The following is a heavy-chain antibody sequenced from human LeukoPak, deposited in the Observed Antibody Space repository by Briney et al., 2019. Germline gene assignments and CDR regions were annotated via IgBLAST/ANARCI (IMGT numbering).Heavy chain of an antibody. Sequence: PSETLSHTCTVSGGSISSGDYYWSWIRQPPGTGLEWIGYIYYSGSTYYNPSLKSRVTISVDTSKSQFSLKLSSVTAADTAVYYCARVGCSSTSCRTRPYYFDYWGQGTLVTVSS. CDR1: GGSISSGDYY. CDR2: IYYSGST. D-gene: IGHD2-2*01. V-gene: IGHV4-30-4*01. CDR3: ARVGCSSTSCRTRPYYFDY. J-gene: IGHJ4*02.